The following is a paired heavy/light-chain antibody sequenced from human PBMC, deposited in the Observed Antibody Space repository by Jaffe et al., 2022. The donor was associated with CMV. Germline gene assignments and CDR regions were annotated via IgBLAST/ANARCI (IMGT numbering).Light chain of an antibody. J-gene: IGKJ4*01. CDR3: QQYGSSPRALT. CDR2: GAS. V-gene: IGKV3-20*01. CDR1: QSVSSSY. Sequence: EIVLTQSPGTLSLSPGERATLSCRASQSVSSSYLAWYQQKPGQAPRLLIYGASSRATGIPDRFSGSGSGTDFTLTISRLEPEDFAVYYCQQYGSSPRALTFGGGTKVEIK.
Heavy chain of an antibody. J-gene: IGHJ6*02. CDR2: ISAYNGNT. D-gene: IGHD3-10*01. V-gene: IGHV1-18*01. CDR1: GYTFTSYG. Sequence: QVQLVQSGAEVKKPGASVKVSCKASGYTFTSYGISWVRQAPGQGLEWMGWISAYNGNTNYAQKLQGRVTMTTDTSTSTAYMELRSLRSDDTAVYYCARDSLPRVGVLLWFGGSHYYGMDVWGQGTTVTVSS. CDR3: ARDSLPRVGVLLWFGGSHYYGMDV.